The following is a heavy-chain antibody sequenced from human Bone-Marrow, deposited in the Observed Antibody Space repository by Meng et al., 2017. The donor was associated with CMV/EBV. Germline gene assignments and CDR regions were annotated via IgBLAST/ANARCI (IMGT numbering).Heavy chain of an antibody. D-gene: IGHD6-19*01. Sequence: SETLSLTCAVYGGSFSGYYWSWIRQPPGQGLEWIGEINHSGSTNYNPSLKSRVTISVDTSKNQFSLKLSSVTAADTAVYYCARGRVAVAGIAPNIDYWGQGTLVTVSS. CDR1: GGSFSGYY. V-gene: IGHV4-34*01. CDR3: ARGRVAVAGIAPNIDY. CDR2: INHSGST. J-gene: IGHJ4*02.